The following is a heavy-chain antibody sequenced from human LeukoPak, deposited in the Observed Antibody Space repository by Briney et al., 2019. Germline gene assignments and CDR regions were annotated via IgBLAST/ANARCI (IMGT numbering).Heavy chain of an antibody. CDR3: ARGMGYSSGWYEFGHYFDY. V-gene: IGHV4-34*01. CDR2: INHSGST. D-gene: IGHD6-19*01. CDR1: GGSFSGYY. Sequence: PSEILSLTCAVYGGSFSGYYWSWIRQPPGKGLEWIGEINHSGSTNYNPSLKSRVTISVDTSKNQFSLKLSSVTAADTAVYYCARGMGYSSGWYEFGHYFDYWGQGTLVTVSS. J-gene: IGHJ4*02.